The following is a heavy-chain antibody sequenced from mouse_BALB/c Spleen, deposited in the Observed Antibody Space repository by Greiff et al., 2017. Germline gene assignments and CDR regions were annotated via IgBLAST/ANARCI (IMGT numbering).Heavy chain of an antibody. CDR2: ISSGSSTI. V-gene: IGHV5-17*02. J-gene: IGHJ4*01. CDR3: ARYGNLDYYVMDY. D-gene: IGHD2-1*01. Sequence: EVKVVESGGGLVQPGGSRKLSCAASGFTFSSFGMHWVRQAPEKGLEWVAYISSGSSTIYYADTVKGRFTISRDNPKNTLFLQMTSLRSEDTAMYYCARYGNLDYYVMDYWGQGTSVTVSS. CDR1: GFTFSSFG.